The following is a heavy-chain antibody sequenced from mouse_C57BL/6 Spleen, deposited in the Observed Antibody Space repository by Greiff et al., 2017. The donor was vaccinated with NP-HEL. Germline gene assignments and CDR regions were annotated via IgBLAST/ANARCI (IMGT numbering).Heavy chain of an antibody. CDR3: AREIGYYGSSRYFDV. CDR1: GYSITSGYY. J-gene: IGHJ1*03. CDR2: ISYDGSN. Sequence: EVKLQESGPGLVKPSQSLSLTCSVTGYSITSGYYWNWIRQFPGNKLEWMGYISYDGSNNYNPSLKNRISITRDTSKNQFFLKLNSVTTEDTATYYCAREIGYYGSSRYFDVWGTGTTVTVSS. V-gene: IGHV3-6*01. D-gene: IGHD1-1*01.